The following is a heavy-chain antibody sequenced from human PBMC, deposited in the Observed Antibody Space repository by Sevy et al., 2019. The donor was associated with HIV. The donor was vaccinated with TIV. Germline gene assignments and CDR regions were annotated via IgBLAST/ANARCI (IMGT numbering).Heavy chain of an antibody. V-gene: IGHV3-74*01. Sequence: GGSLRLSCAASGFTFSGYWMHWVRQAPGKGLVWVSLINSDGSSTNYADSVKGRFTISRDNAKNTLYLQMNSLRAEDTAVYYCARCGGYNKYDYWGHGTLVTVSS. J-gene: IGHJ4*01. CDR2: INSDGSST. CDR1: GFTFSGYW. CDR3: ARCGGYNKYDY. D-gene: IGHD2-21*01.